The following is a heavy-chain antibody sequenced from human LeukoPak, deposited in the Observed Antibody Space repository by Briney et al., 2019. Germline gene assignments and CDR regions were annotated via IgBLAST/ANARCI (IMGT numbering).Heavy chain of an antibody. Sequence: PGGSLRLSCAASGFTFSDNYMSWIRQAPGKGLEWVSYISSSGSIYYADSVKGRFTISRDNSKNSLYLQMNSLRTEDTALYYCAKQAAGLLNYYMDVWGEGTTVTVSS. J-gene: IGHJ6*03. CDR1: GFTFSDNY. D-gene: IGHD6-13*01. CDR2: ISSSGSI. V-gene: IGHV3-11*01. CDR3: AKQAAGLLNYYMDV.